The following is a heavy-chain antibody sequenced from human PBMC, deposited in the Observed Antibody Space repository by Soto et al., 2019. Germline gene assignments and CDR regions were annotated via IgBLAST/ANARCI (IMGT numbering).Heavy chain of an antibody. J-gene: IGHJ4*02. V-gene: IGHV5-10-1*01. CDR2: IDPSDSQT. Sequence: AESLKISCKGYGYSFAGYWITWERQKPGKGLEWMGRIDPSDSQTYYSPSFRGHVTISATKSITTVFLQWSSLRASDTAMYYCARQIYDSDTGPNFQYYFDSWGQGTPVTVSS. CDR3: ARQIYDSDTGPNFQYYFDS. D-gene: IGHD3-22*01. CDR1: GYSFAGYW.